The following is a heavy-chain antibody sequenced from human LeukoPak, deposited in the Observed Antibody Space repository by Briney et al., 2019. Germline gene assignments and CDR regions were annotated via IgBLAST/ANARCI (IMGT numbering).Heavy chain of an antibody. CDR3: ARQERNSGSNWVVGY. CDR1: GYTFTGHD. CDR2: MNPKNGDT. Sequence: GASVKVSCKASGYTFTGHDLHWVRQAPGQGLEWMGWMNPKNGDTNFAQKFQGRVSMTRDTSTSTVYMELSSLRSEDTAVYYCARQERNSGSNWVVGYWGQGTLVTVSS. J-gene: IGHJ4*02. D-gene: IGHD1-26*01. V-gene: IGHV1-2*02.